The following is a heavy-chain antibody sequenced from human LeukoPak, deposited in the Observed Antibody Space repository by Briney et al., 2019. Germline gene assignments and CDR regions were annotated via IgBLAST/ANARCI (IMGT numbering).Heavy chain of an antibody. CDR2: INPNSGGT. J-gene: IGHJ6*02. D-gene: IGHD3-3*01. CDR1: GYTFTGYY. Sequence: ASVEVSCKASGYTFTGYYMHWVRQAPGQGLEWMGWINPNSGGTNYAQKFQGRVTMTRDTSISTAYMELSRLRSDDTAVYYCARGRFLEWLLTSDYGMDVWGQGTTVTVSS. CDR3: ARGRFLEWLLTSDYGMDV. V-gene: IGHV1-2*02.